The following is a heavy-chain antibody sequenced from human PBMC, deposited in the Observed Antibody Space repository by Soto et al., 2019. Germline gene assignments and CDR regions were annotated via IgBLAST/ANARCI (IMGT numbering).Heavy chain of an antibody. J-gene: IGHJ4*02. Sequence: SETLSLTCTVSGGSISSGGYYWSWIRQHPGKGLEWIGYIYYSGSTYYNPSLKSRVAISVDTSKNQSSLKLSSVTAADTAVYYCARWGYSSSQGFDYWGQGTLVTVSS. CDR2: IYYSGST. CDR3: ARWGYSSSQGFDY. CDR1: GGSISSGGYY. V-gene: IGHV4-31*03. D-gene: IGHD6-13*01.